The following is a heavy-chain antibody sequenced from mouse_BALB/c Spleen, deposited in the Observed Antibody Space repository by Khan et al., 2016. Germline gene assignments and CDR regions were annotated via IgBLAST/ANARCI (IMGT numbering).Heavy chain of an antibody. V-gene: IGHV14-4*02. CDR1: GFNIKDYY. CDR2: IDPENGDT. Sequence: VQLQQSGAELVRSGASVKLSCTASGFNIKDYYMHWVKQRPEQGLEWIGWIDPENGDTAYAPKFQGKATMTADTSSNTAYLQLSSLTSEDTAVYYCKVGGGFADWGQGTLVTVSA. CDR3: KVGGGFAD. D-gene: IGHD1-1*02. J-gene: IGHJ3*01.